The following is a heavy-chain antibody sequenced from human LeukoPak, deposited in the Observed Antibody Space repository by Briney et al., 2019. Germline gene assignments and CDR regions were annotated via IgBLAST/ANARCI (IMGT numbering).Heavy chain of an antibody. CDR3: VAESYYYDSSDNY. J-gene: IGHJ4*02. CDR1: GGSISSSSYY. CDR2: IYYSGST. V-gene: IGHV4-39*01. Sequence: SETLSLTCTVSGGSISSSSYYWGWIRQPPGKGLEWIGSIYYSGSTYYNPSLKSRVTISVDTSKNQFSLKLSSVTAADTAVYYCVAESYYYDSSDNYWGQGTLVTVSS. D-gene: IGHD3-22*01.